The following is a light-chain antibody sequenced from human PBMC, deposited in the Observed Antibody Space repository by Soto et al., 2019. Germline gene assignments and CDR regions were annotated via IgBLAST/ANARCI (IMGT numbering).Light chain of an antibody. CDR1: QSVSRN. J-gene: IGKJ4*01. V-gene: IGKV3-15*01. CDR3: QQRSNWPRVLT. CDR2: GAS. Sequence: EIVMTQSPATLSVSPGERVTLSCRASQSVSRNLAWYQQTPGQAPRLLIYGASTRATGIPARFSGSGSGTDFTLTISSLEPEDFAVYYCQQRSNWPRVLTFGGGTKVDIK.